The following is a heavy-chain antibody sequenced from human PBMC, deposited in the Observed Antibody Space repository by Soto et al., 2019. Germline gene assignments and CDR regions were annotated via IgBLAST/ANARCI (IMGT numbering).Heavy chain of an antibody. Sequence: PGGSLXLSCAASGFXFSDYYMSWIRQAPGKGLEWVSYISSSGSTIYYADSVKGRFTISRDNAKNSLYLQMNSLRAEDTAVYYCAREREYCGGDCYSGRPLDYWGQGTLVTVS. CDR3: AREREYCGGDCYSGRPLDY. V-gene: IGHV3-11*01. CDR1: GFXFSDYY. D-gene: IGHD2-21*01. CDR2: ISSSGSTI. J-gene: IGHJ4*02.